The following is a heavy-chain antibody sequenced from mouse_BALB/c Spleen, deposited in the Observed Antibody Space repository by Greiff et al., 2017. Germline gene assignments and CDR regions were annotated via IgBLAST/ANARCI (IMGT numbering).Heavy chain of an antibody. Sequence: EVQGVESGGGLVKPGGSLKLSCAASGFTFSDYYMYWVRQTPEKRLEWVATISDGGSYTYYPDSVKGRFTISRDNAKNNLYLQMSSLKSEDTAMYYCARDHYDYDGFAYWGQGTLVTVSA. CDR2: ISDGGSYT. CDR3: ARDHYDYDGFAY. D-gene: IGHD2-4*01. CDR1: GFTFSDYY. J-gene: IGHJ3*01. V-gene: IGHV5-4*02.